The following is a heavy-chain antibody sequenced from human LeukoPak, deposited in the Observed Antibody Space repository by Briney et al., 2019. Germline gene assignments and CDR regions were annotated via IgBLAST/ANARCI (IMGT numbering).Heavy chain of an antibody. CDR3: AIRKKGMATAGFDY. V-gene: IGHV5-51*01. Sequence: GESLKISCKGSGYSFTSYWSGWVRQMPGKGLEWMGIIYPGDSDSRYSPSFQGQVTISAEKSISTAYLQWSSLKASDTALYCCAIRKKGMATAGFDYWGQGTLVTVSS. D-gene: IGHD5-24*01. J-gene: IGHJ4*02. CDR1: GYSFTSYW. CDR2: IYPGDSDS.